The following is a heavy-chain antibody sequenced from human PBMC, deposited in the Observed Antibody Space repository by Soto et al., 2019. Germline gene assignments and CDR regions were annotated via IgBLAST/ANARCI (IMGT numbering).Heavy chain of an antibody. Sequence: PSETLSLTCAVYGGSFSGYYWSWIRQPPGKGLEWIGEINHSGSTNYNPSLKSRVTISVDTSKNQFSLKLSSVTAADTAVYYCARDPCGGDCYSGYYFDYWGQGTLVTVSS. D-gene: IGHD2-21*01. J-gene: IGHJ4*02. V-gene: IGHV4-34*01. CDR2: INHSGST. CDR1: GGSFSGYY. CDR3: ARDPCGGDCYSGYYFDY.